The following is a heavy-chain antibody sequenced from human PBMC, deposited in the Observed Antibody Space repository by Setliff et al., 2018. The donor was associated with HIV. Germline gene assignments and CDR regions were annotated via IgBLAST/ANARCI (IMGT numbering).Heavy chain of an antibody. CDR2: ISGSGGST. D-gene: IGHD3-22*01. CDR3: ARDLDPDYYDSSQPGY. J-gene: IGHJ4*02. CDR1: GFTFSSYA. Sequence: LRLSCAASGFTFSSYAMSWVRQAPGKGLEWVSAISGSGGSTYYADSVKGRFTISRDNSKNTLFLQMNSLRAEDTAVYYCARDLDPDYYDSSQPGYWGQGTLVTVSS. V-gene: IGHV3-23*01.